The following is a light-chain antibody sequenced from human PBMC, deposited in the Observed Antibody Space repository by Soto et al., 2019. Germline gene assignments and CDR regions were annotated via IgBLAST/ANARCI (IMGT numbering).Light chain of an antibody. CDR2: AAS. CDR3: QQYYTYPRT. V-gene: IGKV1-5*01. CDR1: QSISSW. Sequence: DIQMTQSPSTLSASVGDRVTITCRASQSISSWLAWYQQKPGKAPKLLISAASTLQSGVPSRFSGSGSGTHFTLTISCLQSEDFATYYCQQYYTYPRTFGQGTKVDTK. J-gene: IGKJ1*01.